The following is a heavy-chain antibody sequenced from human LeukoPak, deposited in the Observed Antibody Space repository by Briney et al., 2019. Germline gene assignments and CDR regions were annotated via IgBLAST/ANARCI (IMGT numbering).Heavy chain of an antibody. CDR1: GFTFSSYG. Sequence: PGRPLRLSCAASGFTFSSYGMHWVRQAPGKGLEWVAVISHDGSNKYYADSVKGRFTISRDNSKNTMYLQMNSLRVEDTAVYYCAKVNYYDSSGYYDYWGQGTLVTVSS. CDR3: AKVNYYDSSGYYDY. J-gene: IGHJ4*02. V-gene: IGHV3-30*18. D-gene: IGHD3-22*01. CDR2: ISHDGSNK.